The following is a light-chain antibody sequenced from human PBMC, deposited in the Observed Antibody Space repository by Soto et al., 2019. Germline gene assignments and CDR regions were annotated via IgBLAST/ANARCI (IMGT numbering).Light chain of an antibody. V-gene: IGKV3-20*01. CDR3: QQYGTSPFT. CDR1: QIVSSSY. Sequence: EIVLTQSPGTLSLSPGERATLSCRASQIVSSSYLVWYQQRPGQAPRLLIYGASSRATGIPDRFSGSGSGTDFTLTISRLEPEDFAVYYCQQYGTSPFTFGPGTKVDIK. J-gene: IGKJ3*01. CDR2: GAS.